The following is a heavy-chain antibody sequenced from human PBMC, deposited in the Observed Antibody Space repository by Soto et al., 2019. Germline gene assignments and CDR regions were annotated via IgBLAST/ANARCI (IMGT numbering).Heavy chain of an antibody. CDR1: AFAFRRHW. J-gene: IGHJ4*02. CDR3: ARVVGATQMDFDY. Sequence: GGSLTLSCAAGAFAFRRHWMTCVRPSPGKGLEWVANIKQDGSEKYYVDSVRGRFTMSRDNAKNSLYLQMNSLRAEDTAVYYCARVVGATQMDFDYWGQGTLVTVSS. CDR2: IKQDGSEK. D-gene: IGHD1-26*01. V-gene: IGHV3-7*01.